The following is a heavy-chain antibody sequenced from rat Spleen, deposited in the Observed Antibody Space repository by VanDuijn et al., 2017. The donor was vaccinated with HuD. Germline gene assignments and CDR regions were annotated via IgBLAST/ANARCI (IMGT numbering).Heavy chain of an antibody. CDR2: ISSDGGMN. D-gene: IGHD2-2*01. V-gene: IGHV5S23*01. CDR3: VGAGYLRDWYFDF. J-gene: IGHJ1*01. Sequence: EVQLVESGGDLVQPGRSLKLSCAASGFTFSNYGLAWVCQAPTKGLEWVTTISSDGGMNFYRDSVKGRFTISRDIAKSSLYLQMDSLTSDDTATYHCVGAGYLRDWYFDFWGPGTMVTVSS. CDR1: GFTFSNYG.